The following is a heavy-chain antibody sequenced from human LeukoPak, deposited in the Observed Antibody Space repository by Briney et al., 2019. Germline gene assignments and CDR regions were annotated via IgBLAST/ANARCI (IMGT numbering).Heavy chain of an antibody. CDR1: GGSFSGYY. J-gene: IGHJ2*01. CDR2: TNHSGST. Sequence: SETLSLTCAVYGGSFSGYYWSWIRQPPGKGLEWIGETNHSGSTNYNPSLKSRVTISVDTSKNQFSLKLSSVTAADTAVYYCARGLLYYWYFDLWGRGTLVTVSS. D-gene: IGHD2-15*01. V-gene: IGHV4-34*01. CDR3: ARGLLYYWYFDL.